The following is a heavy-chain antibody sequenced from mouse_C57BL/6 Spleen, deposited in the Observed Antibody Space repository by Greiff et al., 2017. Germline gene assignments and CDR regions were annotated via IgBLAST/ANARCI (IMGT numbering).Heavy chain of an antibody. Sequence: QVQLQQSGAELMKPGASVKLSCKATGYTFTGYWIEWVKQRPGHGLEWIGEILPGSGSTNYNEKLKGKATFTADTSSNTAYMQLSSLTTEDSAIYYSAMGTAQRRDLLFAYWGQGTLVTVSA. J-gene: IGHJ3*01. V-gene: IGHV1-9*01. D-gene: IGHD3-2*02. CDR2: ILPGSGST. CDR1: GYTFTGYW. CDR3: AMGTAQRRDLLFAY.